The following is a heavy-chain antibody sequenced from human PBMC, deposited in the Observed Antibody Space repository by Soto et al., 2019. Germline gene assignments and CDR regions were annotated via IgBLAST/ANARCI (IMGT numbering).Heavy chain of an antibody. Sequence: GASAELSWTASGGRFSSCAMSWVRRANRQGLEWMGGIIPIFGTANYAQKFQGRVTITADESTSTAYMELSSLRSEDTAVYYCARAHNWNDEYAFDIWGQGTMVTVSS. V-gene: IGHV1-69*01. CDR2: IIPIFGTA. D-gene: IGHD1-20*01. J-gene: IGHJ3*02. CDR3: ARAHNWNDEYAFDI. CDR1: GGRFSSCA.